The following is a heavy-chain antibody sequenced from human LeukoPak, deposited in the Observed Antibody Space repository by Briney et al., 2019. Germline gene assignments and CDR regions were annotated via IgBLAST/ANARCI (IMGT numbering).Heavy chain of an antibody. CDR1: GGSISGYY. J-gene: IGHJ5*02. CDR3: ARRRREISTITEDNWLDP. V-gene: IGHV4-59*08. CDR2: IYSSGST. Sequence: PSETLSLTCTVSGGSISGYYWSWIRQPPGKGLEWIGRIYSSGSTIYNPSLKSRVTISVETSKNQFSLELSSVTAADTAVYYCARRRREISTITEDNWLDPWGHGTLVTVSS. D-gene: IGHD5-24*01.